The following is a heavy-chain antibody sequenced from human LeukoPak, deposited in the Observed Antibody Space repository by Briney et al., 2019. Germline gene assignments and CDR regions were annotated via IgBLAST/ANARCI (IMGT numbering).Heavy chain of an antibody. CDR3: ARYAFTVGATIWDFDS. V-gene: IGHV1-18*01. CDR1: GYTFTSYG. D-gene: IGHD1-26*01. Sequence: GASVKVSCKASGYTFTSYGISWVRQAPGQGLEWMGWISAYNGNTNYAQKLQGRVAMTTDTSTSTAYMELRSLRSDDTAVYYCARYAFTVGATIWDFDSWGQGTLVTVSS. CDR2: ISAYNGNT. J-gene: IGHJ4*02.